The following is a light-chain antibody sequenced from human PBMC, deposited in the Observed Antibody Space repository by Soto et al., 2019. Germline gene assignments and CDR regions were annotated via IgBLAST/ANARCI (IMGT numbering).Light chain of an antibody. CDR3: QQYNNWPPLT. CDR1: QSVSSD. J-gene: IGKJ4*01. Sequence: EIVMTQSPATLSVSPGEGATLSCRASQSVSSDLAWYQQKPGQAPGLLIYVASTRATGIPARFSGSGSVTEFTLTISSLQSEDFAVYYCQQYNNWPPLTFGGGTKVGIK. CDR2: VAS. V-gene: IGKV3-15*01.